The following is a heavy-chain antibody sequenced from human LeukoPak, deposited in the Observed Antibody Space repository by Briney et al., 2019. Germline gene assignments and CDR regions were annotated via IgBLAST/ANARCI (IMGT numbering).Heavy chain of an antibody. CDR3: ARGDFWSGYSR. CDR2: INPNSGGR. J-gene: IGHJ4*02. CDR1: GYTFTGYY. Sequence: ASVKVSCKASGYTFTGYYMHWVRQAPGQGLEWMGWINPNSGGRNYAQKFQGRVTMTRDTSISTAYMELSRLRSDDTAVYYCARGDFWSGYSRWGQGTLVTVSS. D-gene: IGHD3-3*01. V-gene: IGHV1-2*02.